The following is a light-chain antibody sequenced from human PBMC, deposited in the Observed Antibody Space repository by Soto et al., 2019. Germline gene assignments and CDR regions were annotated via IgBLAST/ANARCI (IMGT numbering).Light chain of an antibody. V-gene: IGLV2-14*03. CDR3: SSYTTSSTVV. CDR1: PSDVGGYIS. CDR2: EVT. Sequence: QSALTQPPSASGSPGQSVTISCTGTPSDVGGYISVSWYQQHPGKAPKLMIYEVTSRPSGVSNRFSGSKSGNTASLTISGLQPEDEADYYCSSYTTSSTVVFGTGTKVTVL. J-gene: IGLJ1*01.